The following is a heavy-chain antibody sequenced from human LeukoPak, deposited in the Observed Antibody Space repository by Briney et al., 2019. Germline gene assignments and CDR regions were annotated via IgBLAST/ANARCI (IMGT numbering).Heavy chain of an antibody. Sequence: SETLSLTCTVSGGSISSGGYYWSWIRQHPGKGLEWIGYIYYSGSTYHNPPLKSRVTISVDTSKNQFSLKLSSVTAADTAVYYCARGSVVDDAFDIWGQGTKVTVSS. V-gene: IGHV4-31*03. CDR3: ARGSVVDDAFDI. CDR1: GGSISSGGYY. CDR2: IYYSGST. D-gene: IGHD2-2*01. J-gene: IGHJ3*02.